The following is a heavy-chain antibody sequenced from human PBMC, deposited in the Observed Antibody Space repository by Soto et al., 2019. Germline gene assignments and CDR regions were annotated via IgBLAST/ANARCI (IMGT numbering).Heavy chain of an antibody. V-gene: IGHV4-30-4*01. Sequence: PSETLSLTCTVSGASISSGDFYWSWIRQPPGKGLEWIGYIFYSGTTSYNPSLKSRLTISVDTSKNPFSLKLRSVTAADTAVYYCARDLFIGGWFDPWGQGTLVTVSS. D-gene: IGHD3-16*01. CDR2: IFYSGTT. CDR1: GASISSGDFY. J-gene: IGHJ5*02. CDR3: ARDLFIGGWFDP.